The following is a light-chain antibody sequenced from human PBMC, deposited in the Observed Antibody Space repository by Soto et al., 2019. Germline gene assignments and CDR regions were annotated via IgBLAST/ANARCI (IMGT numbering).Light chain of an antibody. Sequence: EIVLTQSPGTLSLSPGERATLSCRASQSVSSIYLAWYQQKPGQAPRLLMYRASSRATGIPDRFSGSGSGTDFTLTISRLEPEDFAVYYCQQYGGSPQYTFGQGTKLEIK. CDR3: QQYGGSPQYT. CDR1: QSVSSIY. J-gene: IGKJ2*01. CDR2: RAS. V-gene: IGKV3-20*01.